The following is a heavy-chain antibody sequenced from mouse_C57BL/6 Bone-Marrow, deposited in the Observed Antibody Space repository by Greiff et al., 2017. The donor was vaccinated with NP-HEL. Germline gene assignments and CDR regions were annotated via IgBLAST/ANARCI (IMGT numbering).Heavy chain of an antibody. V-gene: IGHV6-6*01. CDR2: IRNKANNHAT. J-gene: IGHJ4*01. D-gene: IGHD1-1*01. Sequence: DVMLVESGGGLVQPGGSVKLSCAASGFTFSDAWMDWVRQSPEKGLEWVAEIRNKANNHATYYAESVKGRFTISRDDSKSSVYLQMNSLRAEDTGIYYCTRPGLLRAMDYWGQGTSVTVSS. CDR3: TRPGLLRAMDY. CDR1: GFTFSDAW.